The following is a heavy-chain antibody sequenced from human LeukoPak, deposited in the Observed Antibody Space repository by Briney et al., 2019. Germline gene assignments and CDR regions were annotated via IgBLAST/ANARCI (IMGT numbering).Heavy chain of an antibody. CDR3: AKNSDSSGNPFDY. CDR2: ISGSGGST. CDR1: GCTFSSYA. J-gene: IGHJ4*02. D-gene: IGHD6-19*01. Sequence: PGGSLRLSCAASGCTFSSYAMSWVRQAPGKGLEWVSAISGSGGSTYYADSVKGRFTISRDNSKNTLYLQMNSLRAEDTAVYYCAKNSDSSGNPFDYWGQGTLVTVSS. V-gene: IGHV3-23*01.